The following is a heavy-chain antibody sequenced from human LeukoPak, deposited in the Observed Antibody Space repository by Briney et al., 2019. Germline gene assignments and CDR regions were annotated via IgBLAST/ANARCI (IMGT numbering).Heavy chain of an antibody. J-gene: IGHJ4*02. CDR1: GFTFSSYG. Sequence: GGSLRLSCAASGFTFSSYGMHWVRQAPGKGLEWVAFIRYDGSNKYYADSVKGRFTISRDNSKNTLYLQMNSLRAEDTAVYYCAKDLYGYSYGPVFDYWGQGTLVTVSS. D-gene: IGHD5-18*01. CDR3: AKDLYGYSYGPVFDY. V-gene: IGHV3-30*02. CDR2: IRYDGSNK.